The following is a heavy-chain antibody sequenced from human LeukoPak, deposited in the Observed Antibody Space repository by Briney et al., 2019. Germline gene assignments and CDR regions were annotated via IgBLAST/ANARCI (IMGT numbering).Heavy chain of an antibody. D-gene: IGHD3-10*01. Sequence: GGSLRLSCAASGFTVSSNYMSWVRQAPGKGLEWVSVIYSGGSTYYADSVKGRFTISRDNSKNTLYLQMNRLRAEDTAVYYCARERAELLWFGEYYYYGMDVWGQGTTVTVSS. CDR1: GFTVSSNY. J-gene: IGHJ6*02. CDR2: IYSGGST. V-gene: IGHV3-53*01. CDR3: ARERAELLWFGEYYYYGMDV.